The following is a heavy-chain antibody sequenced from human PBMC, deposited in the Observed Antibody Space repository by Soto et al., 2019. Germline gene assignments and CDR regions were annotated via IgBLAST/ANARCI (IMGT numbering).Heavy chain of an antibody. J-gene: IGHJ5*02. V-gene: IGHV4-31*03. Sequence: PWETLSLTCTVSGGSISSGGYYWSWIRQHPGKGLEWIGYIYYSGSTYYNPSLKSRVTISVDTSKNQFSLKLSSVTAADTAVYYCARGNYYYDSSGYYYDYSGNNWFDPWGQGTLVTVSS. CDR1: GGSISSGGYY. CDR2: IYYSGST. D-gene: IGHD3-22*01. CDR3: ARGNYYYDSSGYYYDYSGNNWFDP.